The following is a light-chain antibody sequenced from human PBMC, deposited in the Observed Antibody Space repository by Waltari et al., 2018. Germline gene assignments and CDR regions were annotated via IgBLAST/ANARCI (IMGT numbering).Light chain of an antibody. CDR1: SLRTYY. Sequence: SSELTQDPAVSVALGQTVRITCQGDSLRTYYAHWYQQKPGQAPVLVIYGKNNRPSGIPDRLSASSSGNTASLTIAGAQAEDEADYYCNSRDSSGNPYVFGSGTKVTVL. CDR2: GKN. J-gene: IGLJ1*01. CDR3: NSRDSSGNPYV. V-gene: IGLV3-19*01.